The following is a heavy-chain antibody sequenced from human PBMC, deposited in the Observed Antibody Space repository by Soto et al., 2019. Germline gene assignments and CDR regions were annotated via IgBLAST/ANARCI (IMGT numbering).Heavy chain of an antibody. J-gene: IGHJ4*02. V-gene: IGHV3-21*01. CDR1: GFTFSLYS. D-gene: IGHD2-15*01. Sequence: EVQLVESGGGMVKPGGSLRLSCAASGFTFSLYSMNWVRQAPGKGLEWVSSISSSLSYIHYADSVKGRFTISRDNAKNSLYLQMNSLRAEDTAVYYCARERVEIVTFTPLDYWGQGALVTVSS. CDR3: ARERVEIVTFTPLDY. CDR2: ISSSLSYI.